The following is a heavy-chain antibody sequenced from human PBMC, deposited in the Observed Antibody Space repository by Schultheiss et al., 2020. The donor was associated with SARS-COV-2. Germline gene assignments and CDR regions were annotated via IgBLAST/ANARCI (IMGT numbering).Heavy chain of an antibody. Sequence: SQTLSLTCTVSGGSISSYYWSWIRQPPGKGLEWIGRIYTSGSTNYNPSLKSRVTISVDKSKNQFSLKLSSVTAADTAVYYCARGGTPFAIPNWFDPWGQGTLVTVSS. J-gene: IGHJ5*02. V-gene: IGHV4-4*07. CDR1: GGSISSYY. CDR3: ARGGTPFAIPNWFDP. D-gene: IGHD2-2*02. CDR2: IYTSGST.